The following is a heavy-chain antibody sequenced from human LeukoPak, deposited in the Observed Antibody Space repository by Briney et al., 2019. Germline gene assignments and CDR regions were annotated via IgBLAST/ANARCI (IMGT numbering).Heavy chain of an antibody. J-gene: IGHJ4*02. CDR2: INSDGSST. CDR1: GFTFSSYW. Sequence: GGSLRLSCAASGFTFSSYWMHWVRQAPGKGLVWVSRINSDGSSTSYADSVKGRFTISRDNAKNTLYLQMNSLRAEDTAVYYCASPGRGYYFMNYWGQGTLVTVSS. V-gene: IGHV3-74*01. CDR3: ASPGRGYYFMNY. D-gene: IGHD3-3*01.